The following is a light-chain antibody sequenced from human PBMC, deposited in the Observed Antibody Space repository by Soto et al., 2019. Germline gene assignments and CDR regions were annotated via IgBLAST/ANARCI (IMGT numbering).Light chain of an antibody. CDR1: QGISSY. J-gene: IGKJ4*01. CDR2: AAS. CDR3: QQLNTYPLT. V-gene: IGKV1-9*01. Sequence: DIQVTQSPSFLSASVGDRVTITCRASQGISSYLAWYQQKPGKAPKLLIYAASTLQSGVPSRFSGSGSGTEFTLTISSLQPEDFETYYCQQLNTYPLTFGAGTKVEIX.